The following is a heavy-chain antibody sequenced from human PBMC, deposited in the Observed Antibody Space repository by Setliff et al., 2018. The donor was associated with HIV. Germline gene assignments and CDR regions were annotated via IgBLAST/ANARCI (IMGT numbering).Heavy chain of an antibody. D-gene: IGHD2-2*01. J-gene: IGHJ3*02. CDR1: TYTFSSYV. Sequence: RASVKVSCKASTYTFSSYVINWVRQAPGQGLEWMGRISVCNGNTIYAQKLQGRVIMTTDTSTSTAYMELRSLRSDDTAMYYCATQRDIVMVPGQGGFDIWAQGTMVTVSS. V-gene: IGHV1-18*01. CDR3: ATQRDIVMVPGQGGFDI. CDR2: ISVCNGNT.